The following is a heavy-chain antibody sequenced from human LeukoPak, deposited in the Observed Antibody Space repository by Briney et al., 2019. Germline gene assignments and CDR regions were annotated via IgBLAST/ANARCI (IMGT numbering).Heavy chain of an antibody. V-gene: IGHV1-69*05. CDR1: GGTFSSYA. CDR3: ARRSTGTTSFDY. CDR2: IIPIFGTA. Sequence: ASVRVSCKASGGTFSSYAISWVRQAPGQGLEWMGGIIPIFGTANYAQKFQGRVTITTDESTSTAYMELSSLRSEDTAVYCCARRSTGTTSFDYWGQGTLVTVSS. J-gene: IGHJ4*02. D-gene: IGHD1-7*01.